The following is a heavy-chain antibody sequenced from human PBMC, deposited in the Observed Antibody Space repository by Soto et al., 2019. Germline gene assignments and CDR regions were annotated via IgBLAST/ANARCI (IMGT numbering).Heavy chain of an antibody. J-gene: IGHJ4*02. CDR2: INSDASST. CDR3: ARRYYGNVSGYSLDY. CDR1: GFTFSSYW. D-gene: IGHD3-9*01. V-gene: IGHV3-74*01. Sequence: PGGSLRLSCVASGFTFSSYWMHWVRQAPGKGLVWVSRINSDASSTIYADSVKGRLSISRDNAKNTLYLQLNSLRVEDTAVYYCARRYYGNVSGYSLDYWGKGTLVTVS.